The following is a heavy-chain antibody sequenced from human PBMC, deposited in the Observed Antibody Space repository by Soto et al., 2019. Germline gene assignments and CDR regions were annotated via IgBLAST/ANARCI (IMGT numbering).Heavy chain of an antibody. D-gene: IGHD1-26*01. CDR2: IIPIFGTA. CDR3: ALRVVGAAKWFDP. Sequence: SGKGSWNASGGTFSSYAISWVRQAPGQGLEWMGGIIPIFGTANYAQKFQGRVTITADESTSTAYMELSSLRSEDTAVYYCALRVVGAAKWFDPWGQGTLVTVYS. V-gene: IGHV1-69*13. CDR1: GGTFSSYA. J-gene: IGHJ5*02.